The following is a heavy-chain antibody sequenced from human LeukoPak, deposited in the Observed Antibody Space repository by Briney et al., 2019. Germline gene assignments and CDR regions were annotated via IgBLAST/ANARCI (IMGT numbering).Heavy chain of an antibody. CDR2: IIPIFGTA. J-gene: IGHJ6*02. CDR1: GGTFSSYA. Sequence: SVKVSCKASGGTFSSYAISWVRQAPGQGLEWMGGIIPIFGTANYAQKFQGRVTITADESTSTAYMELSSLRSEDTAVYYCARGIVVVVAATRHYEGLGGFTYYYYYGMDVWGQGTTVTVSS. V-gene: IGHV1-69*13. D-gene: IGHD2-15*01. CDR3: ARGIVVVVAATRHYEGLGGFTYYYYYGMDV.